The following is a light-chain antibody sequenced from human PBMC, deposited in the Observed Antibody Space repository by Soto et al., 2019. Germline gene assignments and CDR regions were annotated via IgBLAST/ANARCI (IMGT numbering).Light chain of an antibody. J-gene: IGKJ2*01. V-gene: IGKV1-5*03. Sequence: DIQMTQSPSTLSASVGDRVTITCRASQRISSWLAWYQQKAGKAPKLLIYKASNFEAGVPSRFSGSGSGTEFTLPISSLQPDDFATYYCQQYGSYMYTLGPGTKMEIK. CDR2: KAS. CDR3: QQYGSYMYT. CDR1: QRISSW.